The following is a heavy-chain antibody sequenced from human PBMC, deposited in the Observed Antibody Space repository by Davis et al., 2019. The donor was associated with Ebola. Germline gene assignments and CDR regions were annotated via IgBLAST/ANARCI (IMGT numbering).Heavy chain of an antibody. Sequence: GESLKISCAASGFTFSSYDMHWVRQATGKGLEWVSAIGTAGDTYYPGSVKGRFTISRENAKNSLYLQMNSLRAGDTAVYYCARGRFGELFGDYWGQGTLVTVSS. V-gene: IGHV3-13*01. CDR1: GFTFSSYD. D-gene: IGHD3-10*01. J-gene: IGHJ4*02. CDR2: IGTAGDT. CDR3: ARGRFGELFGDY.